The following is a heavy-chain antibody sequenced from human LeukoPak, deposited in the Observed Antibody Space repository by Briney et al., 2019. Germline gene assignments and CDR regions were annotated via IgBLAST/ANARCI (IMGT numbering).Heavy chain of an antibody. CDR3: AKSGLSRFDY. Sequence: PGGSLRLSCAASGFTFSSYGMSWVRQAPGKALEWVSAISGSGGSTYYADSVKGRFTISRDNSKNTLYLQMNSLRAEDTAIYYCAKSGLSRFDYWGQGTLVTVSS. V-gene: IGHV3-23*01. CDR1: GFTFSSYG. J-gene: IGHJ4*02. CDR2: ISGSGGST. D-gene: IGHD4/OR15-4a*01.